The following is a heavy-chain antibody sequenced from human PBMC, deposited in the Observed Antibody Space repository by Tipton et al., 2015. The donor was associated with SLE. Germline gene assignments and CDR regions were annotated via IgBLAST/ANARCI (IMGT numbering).Heavy chain of an antibody. V-gene: IGHV3-7*03. Sequence: GSLRLSCAASGFTFGSYSMTWVRQAPGKRLEWVANIKQDGREKYYVDSVRGRFTVSRDNAKKSLDLQMNSLRAEDTALYYCAREGSGYEVDHWGQGTLVTVSS. D-gene: IGHD5-12*01. CDR3: AREGSGYEVDH. CDR1: GFTFGSYS. CDR2: IKQDGREK. J-gene: IGHJ4*02.